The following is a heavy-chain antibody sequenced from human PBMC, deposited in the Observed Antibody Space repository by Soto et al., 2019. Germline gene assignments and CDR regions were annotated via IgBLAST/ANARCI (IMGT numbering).Heavy chain of an antibody. V-gene: IGHV1-18*01. CDR3: AKPPVLLRYGGWFDS. Sequence: QVQLVQSGAEVKRPGASVKVSCKASGYTFTNYGLGWVRQAPGQGPEWMGWISGHDGKTNYAQKFQGRVNMTTDTSTKPTYMELRRLRSDAPAVYFCAKPPVLLRYGGWFDSWGQGTLVIVSS. J-gene: IGHJ5*01. CDR2: ISGHDGKT. CDR1: GYTFTNYG. D-gene: IGHD3-9*01.